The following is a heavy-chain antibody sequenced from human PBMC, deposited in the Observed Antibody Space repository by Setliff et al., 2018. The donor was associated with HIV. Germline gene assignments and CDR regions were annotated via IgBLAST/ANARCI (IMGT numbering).Heavy chain of an antibody. J-gene: IGHJ4*02. Sequence: ASVKVSCKASGYTFTAYYIHWVRQAPGQGLEWMGWINPKSGGTNYAQKFQGRVTMSSDTSISTAYMELGRLRSEDTAVYYCAREHDSLTGYSFDFWGQGTLVTVSS. CDR1: GYTFTAYY. D-gene: IGHD3-9*01. V-gene: IGHV1-2*02. CDR3: AREHDSLTGYSFDF. CDR2: INPKSGGT.